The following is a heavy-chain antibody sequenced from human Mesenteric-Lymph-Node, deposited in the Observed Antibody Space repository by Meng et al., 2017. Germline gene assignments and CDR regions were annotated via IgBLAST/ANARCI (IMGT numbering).Heavy chain of an antibody. CDR1: GFTFSSCW. CDR2: IKEDGSEK. CDR3: AREGLLIYYYDSSGYYRKAYYYGMDV. Sequence: GGSLRLSCAASGFTFSSCWMTWVRQAPGKGLEWVANIKEDGSEKYYVDSVKGRFTISRDNAKNSLYLQMNSLRAEDTAVYYCAREGLLIYYYDSSGYYRKAYYYGMDVWGQGTTVTVSS. J-gene: IGHJ6*02. V-gene: IGHV3-7*01. D-gene: IGHD3-22*01.